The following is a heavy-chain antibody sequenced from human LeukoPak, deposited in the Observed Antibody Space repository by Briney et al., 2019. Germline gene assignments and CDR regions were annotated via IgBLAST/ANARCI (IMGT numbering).Heavy chain of an antibody. D-gene: IGHD4-17*01. J-gene: IGHJ6*03. Sequence: PGGSLRLSCAASGFTFSSYSMNWVRQAPGKGLEWVSSISSSSSYIYYADSVKGRFTISRDNAKNSLYLQMNSLRAEDTAVYYCARDLGNYGTIYYYYYMDVWGKGTTVTVSS. CDR2: ISSSSSYI. V-gene: IGHV3-21*01. CDR1: GFTFSSYS. CDR3: ARDLGNYGTIYYYYYMDV.